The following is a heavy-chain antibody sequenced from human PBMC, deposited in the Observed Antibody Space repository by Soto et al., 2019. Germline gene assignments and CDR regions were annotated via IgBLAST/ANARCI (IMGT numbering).Heavy chain of an antibody. D-gene: IGHD5-18*01. V-gene: IGHV3-30-3*01. J-gene: IGHJ6*02. CDR1: GFSLSGYS. CDR3: VKVGWGYSFGNGMDD. CDR2: IQHDASNI. Sequence: GGSLRLSCAASGFSLSGYSMHWVRQAPGKGLDWVAVIQHDASNIYYADSVKGRFTISRDNSKNTLYLQMNELTAEDTALYYCVKVGWGYSFGNGMDDWGQGTTVTVSS.